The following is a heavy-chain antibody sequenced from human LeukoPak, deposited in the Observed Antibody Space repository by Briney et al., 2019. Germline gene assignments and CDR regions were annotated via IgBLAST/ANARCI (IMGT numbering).Heavy chain of an antibody. CDR1: GYSFINYG. Sequence: ASVKVSCKTSGYSFINYGISWVRQAPGQGLEWMGWISAYSGNTNYAQKLQDRVTMTTDTSTSTAYMELRSLRSDDTAVYYCARGGDYRRYYYYYMDVWGKGTTVTVSS. CDR3: ARGGDYRRYYYYYMDV. CDR2: ISAYSGNT. V-gene: IGHV1-18*01. D-gene: IGHD4-17*01. J-gene: IGHJ6*03.